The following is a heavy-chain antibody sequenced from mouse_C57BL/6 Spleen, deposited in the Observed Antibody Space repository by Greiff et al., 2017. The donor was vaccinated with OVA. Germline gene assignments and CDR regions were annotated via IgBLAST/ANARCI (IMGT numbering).Heavy chain of an antibody. D-gene: IGHD2-4*01. J-gene: IGHJ4*01. V-gene: IGHV5-12*01. Sequence: EVKLVESGGGLVQPGGSLKLSCAASGFTFSDYYMYWVRQTPEKRLEWVAYISNGGGSTYYPDTVKGRFTISRDNAKNTLYLQMSRLKSEDTAMYYCARRVYDYEGYAMDYWGQGTSVTVSS. CDR2: ISNGGGST. CDR1: GFTFSDYY. CDR3: ARRVYDYEGYAMDY.